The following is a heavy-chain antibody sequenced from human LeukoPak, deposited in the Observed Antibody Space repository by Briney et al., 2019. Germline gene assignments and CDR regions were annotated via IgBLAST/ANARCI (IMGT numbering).Heavy chain of an antibody. J-gene: IGHJ4*02. V-gene: IGHV3-21*01. Sequence: PGGSLRLSCAVPGFTFSSYTMNWVRQAPGKGLEWVSSISSSSSYIYYADSVKGRFTISRDNAKNSLYLQMNSLRAEDTAVYYCARGGYDRDGYWGQGTLVTVSS. CDR2: ISSSSSYI. CDR3: ARGGYDRDGY. CDR1: GFTFSSYT. D-gene: IGHD3-22*01.